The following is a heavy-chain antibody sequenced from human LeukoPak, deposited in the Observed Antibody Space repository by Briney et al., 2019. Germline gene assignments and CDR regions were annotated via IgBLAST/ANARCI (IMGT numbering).Heavy chain of an antibody. CDR2: TSSSGSTI. CDR3: ARALYYYDSSGYFGS. D-gene: IGHD3-22*01. CDR1: GFTFSDYY. Sequence: GGSLRLSCAASGFTFSDYYMSWIRQAPGKGLEWVSYTSSSGSTIYYADSAKGRFTISRDNAKNSLYLQMNSLRAEDTAVYYCARALYYYDSSGYFGSWGQGTLVTVSS. J-gene: IGHJ4*02. V-gene: IGHV3-11*01.